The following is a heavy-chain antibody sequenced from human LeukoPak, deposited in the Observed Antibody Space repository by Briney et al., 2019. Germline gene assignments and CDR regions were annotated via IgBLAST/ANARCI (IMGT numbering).Heavy chain of an antibody. CDR3: ARTDMVRGVYYFDY. D-gene: IGHD3-10*01. Sequence: TGGSLRLSCAASGFTFSSYSMHWVRQAPRKGLEWVSSISSSSSYIYYADSVKGRFTISRDNAKNSLYLQMNSLRAEDTAVYYCARTDMVRGVYYFDYWGQGTLVTVSS. V-gene: IGHV3-21*01. CDR1: GFTFSSYS. CDR2: ISSSSSYI. J-gene: IGHJ4*02.